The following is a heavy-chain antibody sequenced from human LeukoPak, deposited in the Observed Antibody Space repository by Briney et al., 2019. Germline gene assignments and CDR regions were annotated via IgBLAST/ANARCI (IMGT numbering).Heavy chain of an antibody. J-gene: IGHJ3*02. V-gene: IGHV4-39*07. Sequence: SETLSLTCTVSGGSISSSSYYWGWIRQPPGKGLEWIGSIYYSGSTYYNPSLKSRVTISVDTSKNQFSLKLSSVTAADTAVYYCARDFAQILGAFDIWGQGTMVTVSS. D-gene: IGHD2/OR15-2a*01. CDR2: IYYSGST. CDR1: GGSISSSSYY. CDR3: ARDFAQILGAFDI.